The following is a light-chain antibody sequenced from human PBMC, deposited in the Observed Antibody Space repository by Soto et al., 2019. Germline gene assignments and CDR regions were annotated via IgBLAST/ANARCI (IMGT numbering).Light chain of an antibody. CDR3: QQYNSYWT. J-gene: IGKJ1*01. V-gene: IGKV1-5*03. CDR2: KAS. CDR1: QSISSW. Sequence: DIPMTQSPSTLSASVGDRVTITCRASQSISSWLAWYQQKPGKAPKLLIYKASSLESGVPSRFSGSGSGTEFTLTISSLLPDDFATYYCQQYNSYWTFGQGTKVEIK.